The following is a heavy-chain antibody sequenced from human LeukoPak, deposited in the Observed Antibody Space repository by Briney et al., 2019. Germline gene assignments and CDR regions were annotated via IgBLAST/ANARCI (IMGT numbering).Heavy chain of an antibody. Sequence: SETLSLTCTVSGGSISSNSYYWGWIRQSPGKGLEWIGSLSYSGTTYYNPSLKSRVTISVDTSKKQFSLNLSSVTAADTAVYYCARQIDVGCSSTSCYGHGAFDVWGQGTVVTVSS. D-gene: IGHD2-2*01. CDR1: GGSISSNSYY. V-gene: IGHV4-39*01. CDR3: ARQIDVGCSSTSCYGHGAFDV. J-gene: IGHJ3*01. CDR2: LSYSGTT.